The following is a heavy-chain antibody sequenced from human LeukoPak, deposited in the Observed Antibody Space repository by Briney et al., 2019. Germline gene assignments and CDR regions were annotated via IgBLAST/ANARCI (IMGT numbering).Heavy chain of an antibody. D-gene: IGHD3-10*01. CDR3: ARGQGGSGSGSYYFDY. Sequence: GASVKVSCKASGYTFTSDDINWVRQATRQGPEWMGWINPYSGNTGYARKFQGRVTMTKNTSISTVHMELSSLRSEDTAVYFCARGQGGSGSGSYYFDYWGQGTLVTVSS. CDR2: INPYSGNT. V-gene: IGHV1-8*01. CDR1: GYTFTSDD. J-gene: IGHJ4*02.